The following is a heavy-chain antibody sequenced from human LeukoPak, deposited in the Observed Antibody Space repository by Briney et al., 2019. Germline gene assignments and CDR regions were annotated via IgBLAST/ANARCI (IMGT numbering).Heavy chain of an antibody. V-gene: IGHV3-7*01. Sequence: GGSLRLSCAVSGFTFSNYMMTWVRQAPGEGLEWVVNMRTDGSVPSYVDSVKGRFIISRDNAKNSLYLQMNSLRVEDTAVYYCVSFYETYWGRGTLVTVSS. CDR3: VSFYETY. J-gene: IGHJ4*02. D-gene: IGHD2/OR15-2a*01. CDR2: MRTDGSVP. CDR1: GFTFSNYM.